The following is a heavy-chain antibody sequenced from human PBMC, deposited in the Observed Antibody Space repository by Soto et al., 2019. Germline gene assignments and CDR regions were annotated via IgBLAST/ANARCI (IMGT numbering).Heavy chain of an antibody. CDR1: GFPFINAW. CDR2: IKSNAEGGAT. Sequence: EVQLVESGGDLVKPGGSLRLSCVVSGFPFINAWLNWVRQAPGRELEWIGRIKSNAEGGATEYAAPVKGRFTISRDDSKNTRYLQMSSRKTEDTAVYYCTTDLGWTGGDFWGQGTLVTVSS. D-gene: IGHD7-27*01. V-gene: IGHV3-15*01. CDR3: TTDLGWTGGDF. J-gene: IGHJ4*02.